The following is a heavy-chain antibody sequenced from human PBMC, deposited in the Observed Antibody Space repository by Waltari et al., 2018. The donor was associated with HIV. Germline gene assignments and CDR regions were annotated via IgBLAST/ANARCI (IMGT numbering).Heavy chain of an antibody. CDR3: ARGNSSGRWAFDI. CDR2: ISSSSSTI. Sequence: EVKLVESGGGLVQTGGSLRPSCADSGLTFSSYSMNWVRKPPGKGLEWVSYISSSSSTIYYADSVKGRFTISRDNAKNSLYLQMNSLRAEDTAVYYCARGNSSGRWAFDIWGRGTMVTVSS. CDR1: GLTFSSYS. D-gene: IGHD6-19*01. J-gene: IGHJ3*02. V-gene: IGHV3-48*04.